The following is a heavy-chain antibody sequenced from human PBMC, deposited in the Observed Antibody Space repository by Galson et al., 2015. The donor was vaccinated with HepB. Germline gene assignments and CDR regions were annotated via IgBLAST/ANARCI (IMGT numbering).Heavy chain of an antibody. CDR3: ARGGGERQLVREASDY. J-gene: IGHJ4*02. CDR1: GFTFSSYG. V-gene: IGHV3-33*01. Sequence: SLRLSCAASGFTFSSYGMHWVRQAPGKGLEWVAVIWYDGSNKYYADSVKGRFTISRDNSKNTLYLQMNSLRAEDTAVYYCARGGGERQLVREASDYWGQGTLVTVSS. D-gene: IGHD6-6*01. CDR2: IWYDGSNK.